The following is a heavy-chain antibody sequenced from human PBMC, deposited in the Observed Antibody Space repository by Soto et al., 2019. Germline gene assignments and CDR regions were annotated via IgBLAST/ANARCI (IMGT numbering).Heavy chain of an antibody. V-gene: IGHV1-18*01. Sequence: QVQLVQSGAEVKKPGASVKVSCKASGYTFTSYGISWVRQAPGQGLEWMGWISAYNGNTNYAQRLQGRVTMTTDTPTSTVYMELRSLRSDDTAVYYCARDVRGHYSYYGMDVWGQGTTVTVSS. D-gene: IGHD5-12*01. CDR2: ISAYNGNT. CDR3: ARDVRGHYSYYGMDV. J-gene: IGHJ6*02. CDR1: GYTFTSYG.